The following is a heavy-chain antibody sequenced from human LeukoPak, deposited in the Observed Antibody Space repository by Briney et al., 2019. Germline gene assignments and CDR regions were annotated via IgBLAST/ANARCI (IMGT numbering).Heavy chain of an antibody. D-gene: IGHD1-14*01. CDR2: TFYSGNA. CDR3: AKGGPEASAELSWFDP. J-gene: IGHJ5*02. Sequence: SETLSLTCTVSGGSISYSYWHWMRQPPGKGLEWIGHTFYSGNAKYNPSLKSRVTISVDMSKNQFSLNLSSVTAADTAVYYCAKGGPEASAELSWFDPWGQGTLVTVSS. V-gene: IGHV4-59*01. CDR1: GGSISYSY.